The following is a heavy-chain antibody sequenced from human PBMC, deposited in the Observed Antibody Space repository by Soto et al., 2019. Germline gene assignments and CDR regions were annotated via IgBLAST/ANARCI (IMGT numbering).Heavy chain of an antibody. CDR3: ASAHSGTMIERQGAFDI. V-gene: IGHV3-33*01. CDR2: IWYDGSNK. Sequence: QVQLVESGGGVVQPGRSLRLSCAASGFTFSSYGMHWVRQAPGKGLEWVAVIWYDGSNKYYADSVKGRFTISRDNSKNTLHLQMTSLRAEDTAVYYCASAHSGTMIERQGAFDIWGQGTMVTVSS. J-gene: IGHJ3*02. CDR1: GFTFSSYG. D-gene: IGHD3-22*01.